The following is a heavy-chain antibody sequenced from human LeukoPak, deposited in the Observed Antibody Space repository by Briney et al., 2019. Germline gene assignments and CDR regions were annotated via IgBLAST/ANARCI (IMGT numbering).Heavy chain of an antibody. D-gene: IGHD3-16*01. J-gene: IGHJ5*02. CDR1: GYTFTGYY. CDR2: INPNSGGT. V-gene: IGHV1-2*06. Sequence: ASVKVSCKASGYTFTGYYMHWVRQAPGQGLEWMGRINPNSGGTNYAQKFQGRVTMTRDTSISTAYMELSRLRSDDTAVYYCARDPGVMRHNWFDPWGQGTLVTVSS. CDR3: ARDPGVMRHNWFDP.